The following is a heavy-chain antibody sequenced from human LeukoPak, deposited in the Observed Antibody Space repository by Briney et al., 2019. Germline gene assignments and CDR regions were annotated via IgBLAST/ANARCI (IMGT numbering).Heavy chain of an antibody. V-gene: IGHV3-11*04. J-gene: IGHJ6*03. Sequence: GGSLRLSCAASGFTFSDYYMTWIRQAPGKGLEWVSYISSSGITIYYADSLKGRFTISRDNAKNSMYLQMNSLRAEDTAVYYCVRDTVVVDATLYYYMDVWGTGTTVTVSS. CDR3: VRDTVVVDATLYYYMDV. CDR2: ISSSGITI. D-gene: IGHD2-15*01. CDR1: GFTFSDYY.